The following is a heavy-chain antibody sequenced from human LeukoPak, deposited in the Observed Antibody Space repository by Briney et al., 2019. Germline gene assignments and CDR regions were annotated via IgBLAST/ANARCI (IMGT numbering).Heavy chain of an antibody. Sequence: GASVKVSCKASGGTFSSYAISWVRQAPGQGLEWMGRIIPILGIANYAQKFQGRVTITADKSTSTAYMELSSLRSEDTAVYYCTYGSGSSYEWFDPWGQGTLVTVSS. V-gene: IGHV1-69*04. J-gene: IGHJ5*02. CDR3: TYGSGSSYEWFDP. CDR1: GGTFSSYA. CDR2: IIPILGIA. D-gene: IGHD3-10*01.